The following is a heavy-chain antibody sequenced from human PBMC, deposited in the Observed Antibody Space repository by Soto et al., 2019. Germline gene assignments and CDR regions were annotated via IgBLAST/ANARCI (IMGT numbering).Heavy chain of an antibody. D-gene: IGHD1-26*01. J-gene: IGHJ3*02. CDR3: ARDSDANAFDI. CDR1: GLTFSDYY. CDR2: ISSSSSYT. V-gene: IGHV3-11*05. Sequence: QVQLVESGGGLVKPGGSLRLSCAASGLTFSDYYMSWIRKAPGKGLEWVSYISSSSSYTNYADSVKGRFTISRDNAKNSLYLQMNSLRAEDTAVYYCARDSDANAFDIWGQGTMVTVSS.